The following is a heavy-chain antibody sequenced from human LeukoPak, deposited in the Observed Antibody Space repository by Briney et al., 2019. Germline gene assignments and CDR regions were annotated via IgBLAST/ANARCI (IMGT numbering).Heavy chain of an antibody. CDR2: IYSGGST. J-gene: IGHJ4*02. D-gene: IGHD6-13*01. CDR1: GFTVSGTY. Sequence: PGGSLRLSCAVSGFTVSGTYMSWVRQAPGKGVEWVSVIYSGGSTYYADSVKGRFTISRDNAKNSLYLQMNSLRAEDTAVYYCARDLDSSWYDYWGQGTLVTVSS. V-gene: IGHV3-66*01. CDR3: ARDLDSSWYDY.